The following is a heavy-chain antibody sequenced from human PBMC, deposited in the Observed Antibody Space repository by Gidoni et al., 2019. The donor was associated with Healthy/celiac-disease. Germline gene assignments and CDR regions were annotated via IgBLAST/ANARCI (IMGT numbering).Heavy chain of an antibody. V-gene: IGHV3-23*01. CDR2: ISGSGGST. CDR3: AKAVGYFDWLFSYFDY. Sequence: EVQLLESGGGLVQPGGSLRLSCAASGFTFSSYAMSWVRQAPGKGLEWVSAISGSGGSTSYADSVKGRFTISRDNSKNTLYLQMNSLRAEDTAVYYCAKAVGYFDWLFSYFDYWGQGTLVTVSS. J-gene: IGHJ4*02. D-gene: IGHD3-9*01. CDR1: GFTFSSYA.